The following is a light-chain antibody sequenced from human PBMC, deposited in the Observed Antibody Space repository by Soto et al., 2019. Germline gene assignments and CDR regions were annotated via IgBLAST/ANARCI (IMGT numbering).Light chain of an antibody. CDR1: QSVSNN. Sequence: EIVMTQSPATLSVSPGERATLSCRASQSVSNNLAWYQQKPGQAPRLLIYGASTRPTGIPARFSGSGSGTEFTLTISSLQSEDFAVYYCQQYNYWPPLTFGGGTKVEIK. CDR2: GAS. CDR3: QQYNYWPPLT. J-gene: IGKJ4*01. V-gene: IGKV3-15*01.